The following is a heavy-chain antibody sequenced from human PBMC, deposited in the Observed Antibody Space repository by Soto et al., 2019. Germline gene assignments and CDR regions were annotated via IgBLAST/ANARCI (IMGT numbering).Heavy chain of an antibody. CDR1: GFTFSSYA. CDR2: ISGSGGST. D-gene: IGHD4-17*01. V-gene: IGHV3-23*01. J-gene: IGHJ6*02. Sequence: EVQLLESGGGLVQPGGSLRLSCAASGFTFSSYAMSWVRQAPGKGLEWVSAISGSGGSTYYADSVKGRFTISRDNSKNTLYRQMNSLRAEDTAVYYCAKLEPQPRTVTTFYYYYYGMDVWGQGTTVTVSS. CDR3: AKLEPQPRTVTTFYYYYYGMDV.